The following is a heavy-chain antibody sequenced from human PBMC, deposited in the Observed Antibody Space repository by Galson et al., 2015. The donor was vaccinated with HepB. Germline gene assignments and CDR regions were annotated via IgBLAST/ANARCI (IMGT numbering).Heavy chain of an antibody. CDR3: TTYFGYGSSWIVNYQNDGLGV. J-gene: IGHJ6*02. CDR1: GFTFSNAW. CDR2: IKSKTDGGTT. D-gene: IGHD2-15*01. V-gene: IGHV3-15*01. Sequence: SLRLSCAASGFTFSNAWMIWVRQAPGKGLEWVGRIKSKTDGGTTDYAAPVKGRFTISRDDSKNTLNLQMNSLKTEDTGVYNCTTYFGYGSSWIVNYQNDGLGVCGQGTTVTVSS.